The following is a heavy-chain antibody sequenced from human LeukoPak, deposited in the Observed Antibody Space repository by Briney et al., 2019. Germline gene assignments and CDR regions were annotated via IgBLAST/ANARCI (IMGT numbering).Heavy chain of an antibody. Sequence: GASVKVSCKASGYTFTGYYMHWVRQAPGQGLEWMGWINPNHGDTNYAQKFQGRVTMTRDTSISTAYMELSRLRSDDTAVYYCARDPLSNLPSSGFDYWGQGTLVTVSS. V-gene: IGHV1-2*02. J-gene: IGHJ4*02. CDR3: ARDPLSNLPSSGFDY. CDR2: INPNHGDT. D-gene: IGHD3-22*01. CDR1: GYTFTGYY.